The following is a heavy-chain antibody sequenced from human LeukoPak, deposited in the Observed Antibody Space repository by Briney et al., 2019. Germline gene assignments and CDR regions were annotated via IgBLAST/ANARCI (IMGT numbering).Heavy chain of an antibody. CDR2: INHSGST. D-gene: IGHD1-26*01. J-gene: IGHJ4*02. V-gene: IGHV4-34*01. CDR3: ARWDGSGSDY. CDR1: GGSFSGYY. Sequence: PSETLSLTCAVYGGSFSGYYWSWIRQPPGKGLEWIGEINHSGSTNYNPSLKSRVTISVDTSKNQFSLKLSSVTAADTAVYYCARWDGSGSDYWGQGTLVTVSS.